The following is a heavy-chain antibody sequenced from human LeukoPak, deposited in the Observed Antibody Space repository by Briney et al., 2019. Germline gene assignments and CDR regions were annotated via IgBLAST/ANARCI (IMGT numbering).Heavy chain of an antibody. CDR1: GGSISSGGYS. Sequence: SSQTLSLTCAVSGGSISSGGYSWSWIRQPPGKGLEWIGYIYHSGSTYYNPSLKSRVTISVDRSKNQFSLKLSSVTAADTAVYYCARAVDCSSTSCPIDYWGQGTLVTVS. V-gene: IGHV4-30-2*01. CDR2: IYHSGST. CDR3: ARAVDCSSTSCPIDY. D-gene: IGHD2-2*01. J-gene: IGHJ4*02.